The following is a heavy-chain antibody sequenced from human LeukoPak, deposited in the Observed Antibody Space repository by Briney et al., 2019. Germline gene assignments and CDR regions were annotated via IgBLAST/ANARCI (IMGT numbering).Heavy chain of an antibody. Sequence: GASVKVSCKVSGYTLTELSMHWVRQAPGQGLEWMGGIIPIFGTANYAQKFQGRVTITADESTSTAYMELSSLRSEDTAVYYCARSRYFDWLSPYYYYGMDVWGKGTTVTVSS. CDR1: GYTLTELS. V-gene: IGHV1-69*13. CDR2: IIPIFGTA. CDR3: ARSRYFDWLSPYYYYGMDV. J-gene: IGHJ6*04. D-gene: IGHD3-9*01.